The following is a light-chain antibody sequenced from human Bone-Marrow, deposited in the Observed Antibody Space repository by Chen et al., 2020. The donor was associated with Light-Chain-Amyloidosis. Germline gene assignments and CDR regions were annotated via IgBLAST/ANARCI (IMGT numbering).Light chain of an antibody. Sequence: SYVLTQPSSVSVAPGQTATIDCGGKNIGSTSVHWYQQTPGQAPLLVVYDDSDRPSGIPERLSGSNSGNTATLTISRVEAGDEADYYCQVWDRSSDRPVFGGGTKLTVL. V-gene: IGLV3-21*02. J-gene: IGLJ3*02. CDR2: DDS. CDR3: QVWDRSSDRPV. CDR1: NIGSTS.